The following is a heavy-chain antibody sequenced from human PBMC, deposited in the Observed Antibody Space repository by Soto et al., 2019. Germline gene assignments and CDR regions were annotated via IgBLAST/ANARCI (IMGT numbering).Heavy chain of an antibody. CDR1: GGSISTGGYY. J-gene: IGHJ4*02. CDR2: FYYSGST. D-gene: IGHD3-9*01. CDR3: ASGYYDILTGRDTKYYFDY. V-gene: IGHV4-31*03. Sequence: SETLSLTCTVSGGSISTGGYYWNWIRQHPGKGLEWIGYFYYSGSTYYNPSLKSRVTISVNTSKNQFSLNLSSVTAADTAVYYCASGYYDILTGRDTKYYFDYWGQGTLVTVSS.